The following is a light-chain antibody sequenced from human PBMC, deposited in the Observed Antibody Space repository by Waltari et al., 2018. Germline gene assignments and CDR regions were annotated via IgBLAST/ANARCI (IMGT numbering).Light chain of an antibody. Sequence: AIRITQSPSSLSASTGARVTITCQASQGISSYLAWYQQKPGKAPKPLIYAASTLQSGVPSRFSGSGSGTDFTLTISCLQSEDFATYYCQQYYSYPPTFGGGTKVEIK. CDR1: QGISSY. CDR3: QQYYSYPPT. J-gene: IGKJ4*01. V-gene: IGKV1-8*01. CDR2: AAS.